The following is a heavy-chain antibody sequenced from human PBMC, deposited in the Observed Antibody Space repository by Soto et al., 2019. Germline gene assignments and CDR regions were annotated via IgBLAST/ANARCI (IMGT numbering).Heavy chain of an antibody. CDR1: GDSISGYS. D-gene: IGHD3-10*01. J-gene: IGHJ4*02. Sequence: ETLSLTCTVSGDSISGYSWSWIRQPPGKGLEWIGYLSYSESTTSTPSLKSRVTISVDTSKNQFSLELSSVTAADTAVYFCARDGGTYLTRYFDSWGQGALVTVSS. CDR3: ARDGGTYLTRYFDS. V-gene: IGHV4-59*01. CDR2: LSYSEST.